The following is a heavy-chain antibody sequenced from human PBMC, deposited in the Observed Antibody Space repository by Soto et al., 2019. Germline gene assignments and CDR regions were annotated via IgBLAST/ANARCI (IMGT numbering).Heavy chain of an antibody. J-gene: IGHJ6*02. V-gene: IGHV3-23*01. CDR2: ISGSGGST. D-gene: IGHD4-17*01. CDR3: AKETQIAGDYRGPYNTNYYYYGMDV. Sequence: GGSLRLSCAASGFTFSSYAMSWVRQAPGKGLEWVSAISGSGGSTYYADSVKGRFTISRDNSKNTLYLQMNSLRAEDTAVYYCAKETQIAGDYRGPYNTNYYYYGMDVWGQGTTVTVSS. CDR1: GFTFSSYA.